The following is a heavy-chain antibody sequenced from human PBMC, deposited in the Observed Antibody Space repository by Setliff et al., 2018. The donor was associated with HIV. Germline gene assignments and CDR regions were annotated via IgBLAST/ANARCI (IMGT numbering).Heavy chain of an antibody. J-gene: IGHJ4*02. Sequence: SETLSLTCTISGDSISSHYWSWIRQPPGKGLEWIGYVFHSGSTDYNPSLESRLIISVDPSKNHVSLLLSSVTAADTAVYYCARGNCDGGTCFSGYHFDFWGQGTLVTVSS. CDR2: VFHSGST. CDR3: ARGNCDGGTCFSGYHFDF. V-gene: IGHV4-59*11. CDR1: GDSISSHY. D-gene: IGHD2-15*01.